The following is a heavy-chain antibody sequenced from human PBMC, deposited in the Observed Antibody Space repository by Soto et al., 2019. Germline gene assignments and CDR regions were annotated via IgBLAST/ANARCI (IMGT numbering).Heavy chain of an antibody. CDR1: GYSFTSYW. J-gene: IGHJ6*03. V-gene: IGHV5-51*01. Sequence: GESLKISCKGSGYSFTSYWIGWVRQMPGKGLEWMGIIYPGDSDTRYSPSFQGQVTISADKSISTAYLQWSSLKASDTAMYYCARSDSSSSYYYYYMDVWGKGTTVTVSS. D-gene: IGHD6-6*01. CDR3: ARSDSSSSYYYYYMDV. CDR2: IYPGDSDT.